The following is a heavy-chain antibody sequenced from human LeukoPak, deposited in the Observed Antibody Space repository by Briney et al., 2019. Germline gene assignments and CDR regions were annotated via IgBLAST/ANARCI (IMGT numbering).Heavy chain of an antibody. J-gene: IGHJ3*02. D-gene: IGHD2-2*02. CDR1: GFTFNRYS. Sequence: GGSLRLSCAASGFTFNRYSMNWVRQAPGKGLEWVSYISSSSSTIYYADSVKGRFTISRDNAKNSLYLQMNSLRAEDTAMYYCARTYQLLYDDAFDIWGQGTMVTVSS. CDR2: ISSSSSTI. CDR3: ARTYQLLYDDAFDI. V-gene: IGHV3-48*01.